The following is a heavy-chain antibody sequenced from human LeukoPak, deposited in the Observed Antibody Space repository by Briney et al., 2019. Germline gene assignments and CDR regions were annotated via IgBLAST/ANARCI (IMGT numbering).Heavy chain of an antibody. CDR1: GFTFSNAW. CDR3: ARHLSGITGYTYGRGIDY. V-gene: IGHV3-7*01. Sequence: GGSLRLSCAASGFTFSNAWMSWVRQAPGKGLEWVANIKKDGSEKYYVDSVKGRFTISRDNAKTSLYLQMNSLRAEDTAVYYCARHLSGITGYTYGRGIDYWGQGTLVTVSS. J-gene: IGHJ4*02. CDR2: IKKDGSEK. D-gene: IGHD5-18*01.